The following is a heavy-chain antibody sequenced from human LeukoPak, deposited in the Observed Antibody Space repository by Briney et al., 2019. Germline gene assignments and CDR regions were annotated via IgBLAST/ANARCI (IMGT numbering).Heavy chain of an antibody. V-gene: IGHV3-33*01. CDR1: GFTFSSYG. CDR2: IWYDGSDK. Sequence: PGGSLRLSCAASGFTFSSYGMHWVRQAPGKGLEWVAVIWYDGSDKYYEDSVKGRFTISRDNSKNTVHLQMNSLRAKDTAVYYCARDLTATGDAFDIWGQGTLVTVSS. J-gene: IGHJ3*02. CDR3: ARDLTATGDAFDI. D-gene: IGHD6-25*01.